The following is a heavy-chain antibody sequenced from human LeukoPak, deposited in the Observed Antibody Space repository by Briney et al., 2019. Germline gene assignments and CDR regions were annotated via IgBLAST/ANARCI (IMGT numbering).Heavy chain of an antibody. CDR2: IKSDGTYR. J-gene: IGHJ4*02. CDR1: GFTFSSYT. Sequence: GGSLRLSCAASGFTFSSYTMHWVRQAPGKGLVCVARIKSDGTYRDYGDSVRGRFTISRDNAKDTLYLQMNSLRAEDTAVYYCVRDDRSYGVDYWGQGTPVTVSS. CDR3: VRDDRSYGVDY. D-gene: IGHD4-17*01. V-gene: IGHV3-74*01.